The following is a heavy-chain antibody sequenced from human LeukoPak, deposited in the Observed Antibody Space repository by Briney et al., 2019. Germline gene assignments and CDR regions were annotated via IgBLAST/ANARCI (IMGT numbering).Heavy chain of an antibody. CDR3: MIVRDAFDI. CDR1: GGTFSSYA. V-gene: IGHV1-2*02. J-gene: IGHJ3*02. CDR2: IIPNSGGT. Sequence: ASVKVSCKASGGTFSSYAISWVRQAPGQGLEWMGGIIPNSGGTNYAQKFQGRVTMTRDTSISTAYMELSRLRSDDTAVYYCMIVRDAFDIWGQGTMVTVSS.